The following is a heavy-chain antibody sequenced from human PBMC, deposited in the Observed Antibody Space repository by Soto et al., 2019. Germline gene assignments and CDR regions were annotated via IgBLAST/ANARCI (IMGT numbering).Heavy chain of an antibody. Sequence: EVQLVESGGGLVKPGGSLRLSCVTSGFTFSRNTMNWVRQAPGKGLEWVASITSSGSYVYYADSVKGRFSASRDNAKNSLSLQMDSLRPDDTAIDFCVKDEGIEAMDVWGQGTTVTVSS. CDR2: ITSSGSYV. V-gene: IGHV3-21*01. J-gene: IGHJ6*02. CDR1: GFTFSRNT. CDR3: VKDEGIEAMDV. D-gene: IGHD3-3*02.